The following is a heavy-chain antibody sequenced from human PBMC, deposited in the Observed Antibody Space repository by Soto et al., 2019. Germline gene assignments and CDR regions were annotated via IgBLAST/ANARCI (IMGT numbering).Heavy chain of an antibody. V-gene: IGHV3-48*02. D-gene: IGHD3-9*01. Sequence: GGSLRLSCAASGFTFSSYSMNWVRQAPGKGLEWVSYISSSSSTIYYADSVKGRFTISRDNAKNSLYLQMNSLRDEDTAVYYCARDPRYFDWLLEYYYYGMDVWGQGTTVTVSS. CDR3: ARDPRYFDWLLEYYYYGMDV. J-gene: IGHJ6*02. CDR2: ISSSSSTI. CDR1: GFTFSSYS.